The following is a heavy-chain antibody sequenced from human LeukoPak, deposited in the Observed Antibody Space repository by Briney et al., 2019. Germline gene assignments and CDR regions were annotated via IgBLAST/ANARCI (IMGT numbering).Heavy chain of an antibody. D-gene: IGHD1-26*01. CDR3: ARDKVVGATYFDY. J-gene: IGHJ4*02. Sequence: GGSLRLSCAASGFTFSSYWMSWVRQAPGKGLEWVANIKQDGSEKYYVDSVKGRFTISRDNAKNSLYLQMNSLRAEDTAVYYCARDKVVGATYFDYWGQGTLVTVSS. CDR2: IKQDGSEK. V-gene: IGHV3-7*01. CDR1: GFTFSSYW.